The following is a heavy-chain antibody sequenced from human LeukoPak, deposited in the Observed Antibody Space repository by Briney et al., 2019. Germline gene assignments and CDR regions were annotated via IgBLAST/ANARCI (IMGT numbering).Heavy chain of an antibody. CDR2: IKQDGSEK. CDR3: AREGGGDIVVVRDWFDP. J-gene: IGHJ5*02. D-gene: IGHD2-2*01. CDR1: GFTFSSYW. Sequence: SGGSLRLSCAASGFTFSSYWMSWVRQAPGKGLEWVANIKQDGSEKYYVDSVKGRFTISRDNAKNSLYLQMNSLRAEDTAVYYCAREGGGDIVVVRDWFDPWGQGTLVTVSS. V-gene: IGHV3-7*01.